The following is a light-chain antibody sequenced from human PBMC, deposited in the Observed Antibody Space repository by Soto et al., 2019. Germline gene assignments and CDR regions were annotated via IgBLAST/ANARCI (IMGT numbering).Light chain of an antibody. CDR1: QSVHNF. CDR3: QQRSNWPPIT. CDR2: GAS. V-gene: IGKV3-11*01. J-gene: IGKJ5*01. Sequence: EVVLTQSPATLSLSPGDRAALSCTSSQSVHNFLAWYQQKPGQAPRLLIYGASNRAAGIPARFSGSGSGTDFTLTINSLEPEDFAVYYCQQRSNWPPITFGQGTRLE.